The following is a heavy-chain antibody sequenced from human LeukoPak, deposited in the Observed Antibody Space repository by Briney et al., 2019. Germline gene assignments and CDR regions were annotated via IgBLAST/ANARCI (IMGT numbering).Heavy chain of an antibody. J-gene: IGHJ4*02. Sequence: TGGSLRLSCAASGFTFSSYSVNWVPQAPGEGPEGGSYLSSSGSTIYYADSVKGQCTISRDNDKNSLYLQMNSLRDEDTAVYYCARGTGSDSWYIDYWGQGTLVSVSS. D-gene: IGHD3-10*01. CDR2: LSSSGSTI. CDR1: GFTFSSYS. CDR3: ARGTGSDSWYIDY. V-gene: IGHV3-48*02.